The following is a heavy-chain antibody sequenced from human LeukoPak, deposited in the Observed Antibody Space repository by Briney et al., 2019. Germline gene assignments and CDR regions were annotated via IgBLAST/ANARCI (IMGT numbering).Heavy chain of an antibody. V-gene: IGHV3-23*01. CDR3: AKDQPVNYYDSSGYPEVPFDY. D-gene: IGHD3-22*01. J-gene: IGHJ4*02. CDR1: GFTFSSYA. Sequence: PGGSLRLSCAASGFTFSSYAMSWVRQAPGKGLEWVSAISGSGGSTYYADSVKGRFTISRDNSKNTLYLQMNSLRAEDTAVYYCAKDQPVNYYDSSGYPEVPFDYWGQGTLVTVSS. CDR2: ISGSGGST.